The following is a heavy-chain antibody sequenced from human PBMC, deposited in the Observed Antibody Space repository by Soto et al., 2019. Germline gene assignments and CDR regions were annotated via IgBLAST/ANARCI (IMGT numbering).Heavy chain of an antibody. CDR1: GGSISTSRSY. D-gene: IGHD2-21*01. Sequence: SETLSLTCNVSGGSISTSRSYWAWIRQPPGKGLEWLANIFYSGSTYYNPSLASRVTVSVDTSKNEFSLKLRSVTAADTAVYYCARQPTTGDTELWFDPGAREPWSPSPQ. CDR3: ARQPTTGDTELWFDP. J-gene: IGHJ5*02. V-gene: IGHV4-39*01. CDR2: IFYSGST.